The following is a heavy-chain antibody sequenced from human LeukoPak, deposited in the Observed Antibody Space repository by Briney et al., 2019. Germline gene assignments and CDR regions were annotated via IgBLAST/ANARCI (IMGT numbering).Heavy chain of an antibody. V-gene: IGHV3-7*01. J-gene: IGHJ4*02. CDR1: GFTFSSYC. CDR3: ARVSHWALVTGFDY. CDR2: IKQDGSEK. Sequence: PGGSLRLSCAASGFTFSSYCMSWVRQAPGKGLEWVANIKQDGSEKYYVDSVKGRFTISRDNAKTSLNLQMTSLRAEDTAMYYCARVSHWALVTGFDYRSQGTLVTVSS. D-gene: IGHD7-27*01.